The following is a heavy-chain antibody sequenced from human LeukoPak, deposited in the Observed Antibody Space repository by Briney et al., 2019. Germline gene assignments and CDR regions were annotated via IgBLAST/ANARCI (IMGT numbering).Heavy chain of an antibody. D-gene: IGHD5-18*01. Sequence: PGGSLRLSCAASGFTVSDNYMSWVRQAPGKGLEWVSIIYSDGNTYYADSVKGRFTISRDNSKNTLYLQINSLRAEDTAVYYCARDPGYDYGFDYWGQGTLVTVSS. V-gene: IGHV3-66*01. CDR1: GFTVSDNY. CDR3: ARDPGYDYGFDY. J-gene: IGHJ4*02. CDR2: IYSDGNT.